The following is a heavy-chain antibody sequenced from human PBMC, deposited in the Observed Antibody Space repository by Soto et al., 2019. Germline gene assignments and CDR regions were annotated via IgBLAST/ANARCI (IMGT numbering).Heavy chain of an antibody. V-gene: IGHV4-59*08. Sequence: SETLSLTCTVSGGSISSYYWSWIRQPPGKGLEWIGYIYYSGSTTSNPSLKSRVTISVDTSKNQFSLKLTSVTAADTAVYYCARHPVYIWDAGSFWPYMDVPGEGTTVTVS. D-gene: IGHD3-10*01. CDR2: IYYSGST. CDR3: ARHPVYIWDAGSFWPYMDV. CDR1: GGSISSYY. J-gene: IGHJ6*03.